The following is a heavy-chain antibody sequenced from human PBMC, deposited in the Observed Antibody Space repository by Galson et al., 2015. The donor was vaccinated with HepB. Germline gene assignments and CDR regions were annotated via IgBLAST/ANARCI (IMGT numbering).Heavy chain of an antibody. CDR1: GGSISSYY. Sequence: SETLSLTCTVSGGSISSYYWSWIRQPPGKGLEWIGYIYYSGSTNYNPSLKSRVTISVDTSKNQFSLKLSSVTAADTAVYYCARRFYNQKYYFDNWGQGSLVTVSS. D-gene: IGHD5-24*01. V-gene: IGHV4-59*01. J-gene: IGHJ4*02. CDR2: IYYSGST. CDR3: ARRFYNQKYYFDN.